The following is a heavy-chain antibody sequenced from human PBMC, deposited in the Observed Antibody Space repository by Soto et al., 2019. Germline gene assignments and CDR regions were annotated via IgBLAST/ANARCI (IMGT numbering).Heavy chain of an antibody. CDR3: ARDTNSAAAGTIREGYYGMDV. Sequence: GGSLRLSCAASGFTFSSYSMNWVRQAPGKGLEWVSSIISSSSYIYYADSVKVRFTISRDNAKNTLYLQMNSLRAEDTAVYYCARDTNSAAAGTIREGYYGMDVWGQGTTVTVSS. J-gene: IGHJ6*02. CDR2: IISSSSYI. CDR1: GFTFSSYS. V-gene: IGHV3-21*01. D-gene: IGHD6-13*01.